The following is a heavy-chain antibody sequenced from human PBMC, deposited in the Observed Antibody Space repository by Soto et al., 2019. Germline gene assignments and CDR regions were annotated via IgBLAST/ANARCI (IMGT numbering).Heavy chain of an antibody. CDR2: ISGSGGST. CDR3: AKQGSVVPVGDAFDI. V-gene: IGHV3-23*01. D-gene: IGHD2-2*01. Sequence: GGSLRLSCSASGFTFSSYAMSWVRQAPGKGLEWVSAISGSGGSTYYADSVKGRFTISRDNSKNTLYLQMNSLRAEDTAVYYCAKQGSVVPVGDAFDIWGQGTMVTVSS. J-gene: IGHJ3*02. CDR1: GFTFSSYA.